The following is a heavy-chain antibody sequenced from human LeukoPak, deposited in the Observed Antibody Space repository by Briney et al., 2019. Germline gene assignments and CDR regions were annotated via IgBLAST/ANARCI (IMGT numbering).Heavy chain of an antibody. Sequence: GGSLRLSCAASGFTFNNYGIHWVRQAPGKGLEWVALISYDGTNKYYADSEKGRFTISRDNSKNTLYLQMNSLRAEDTAVYYCAKGYYYDSDGYYQHFDYWGQGTLVTVSS. CDR1: GFTFNNYG. CDR2: ISYDGTNK. V-gene: IGHV3-30*18. CDR3: AKGYYYDSDGYYQHFDY. D-gene: IGHD3-22*01. J-gene: IGHJ4*02.